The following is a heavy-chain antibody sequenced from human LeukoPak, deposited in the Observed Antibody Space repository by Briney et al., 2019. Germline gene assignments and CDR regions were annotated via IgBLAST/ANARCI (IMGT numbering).Heavy chain of an antibody. CDR2: FYYSGST. Sequence: ASETLSLTCTVSGGSINNDTYYWGWIRQPPGKGLEWIGSFYYSGSTYYTPSLQSRVTISVDTSTNHFSLTLTSMTAADTAVYYCARGDYRFQPFDYWGQGTLVTVSS. J-gene: IGHJ4*02. CDR1: GGSINNDTYY. D-gene: IGHD4/OR15-4a*01. V-gene: IGHV4-39*02. CDR3: ARGDYRFQPFDY.